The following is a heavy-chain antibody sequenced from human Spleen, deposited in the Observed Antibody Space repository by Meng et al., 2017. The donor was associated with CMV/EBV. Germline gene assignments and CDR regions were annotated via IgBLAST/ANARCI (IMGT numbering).Heavy chain of an antibody. CDR2: INPNSGGT. CDR1: GYTFTGYY. D-gene: IGHD3-10*01. Sequence: ASVKVSCKASGYTFTGYYMHWVRQAPGQGLEWMGWINPNSGGTNYAQKFQGRVTMTRDTSISTAYMELSRLRSDDTAVYYCATPRNRYGSGSYRWDYWGQGTLVTVSS. V-gene: IGHV1-2*02. CDR3: ATPRNRYGSGSYRWDY. J-gene: IGHJ4*02.